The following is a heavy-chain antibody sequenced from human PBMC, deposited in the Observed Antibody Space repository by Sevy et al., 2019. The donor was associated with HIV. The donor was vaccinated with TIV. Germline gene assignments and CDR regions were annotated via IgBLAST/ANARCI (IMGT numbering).Heavy chain of an antibody. J-gene: IGHJ4*02. CDR2: ISFDGSDK. D-gene: IGHD2-21*02. CDR3: TKSTRPYCGGDCYSYFGS. V-gene: IGHV3-30*04. Sequence: GGSLRLSCAASGFTFYSYAMHWVRQAPGKGLEWVAVISFDGSDKYYADSVKGRFTISRDNSKNTVFLQMNSLRAEDTAVYHCTKSTRPYCGGDCYSYFGSWGQGALVTVSS. CDR1: GFTFYSYA.